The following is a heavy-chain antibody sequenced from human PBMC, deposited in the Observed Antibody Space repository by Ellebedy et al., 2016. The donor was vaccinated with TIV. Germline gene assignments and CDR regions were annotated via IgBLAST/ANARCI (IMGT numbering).Heavy chain of an antibody. J-gene: IGHJ5*02. V-gene: IGHV3-23*01. CDR2: ISTTGDFI. CDR1: GSTFSSHA. CDR3: ANGGVHTGYSYRA. D-gene: IGHD5-18*01. Sequence: GGSLRPSXAVSGSTFSSHAMSWARQAPGKGLEWVSAISTTGDFIFYADSVRGRFTISRDNSKNTLFLQMNSLRAEDTALYYCANGGVHTGYSYRAWGQGILVTVSS.